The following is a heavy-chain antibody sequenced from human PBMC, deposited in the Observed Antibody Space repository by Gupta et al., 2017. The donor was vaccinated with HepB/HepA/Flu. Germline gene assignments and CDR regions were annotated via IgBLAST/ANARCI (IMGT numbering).Heavy chain of an antibody. J-gene: IGHJ6*03. CDR3: AKDLWFWSGMDV. CDR2: IVSDMRQ. V-gene: IGHV3-23*01. D-gene: IGHD3-3*01. CDR1: GITVGGHP. Sequence: EVQPLEPGGDLVQPAGSLGFFCAVSGITVGGHPRGGVRQAPGKGLEWVSGIVSDMRQHYTDSVRGRFTISRDNSENRVYLQMNSLRVEDTAVYYCAKDLWFWSGMDVWGKGTTVTVSS.